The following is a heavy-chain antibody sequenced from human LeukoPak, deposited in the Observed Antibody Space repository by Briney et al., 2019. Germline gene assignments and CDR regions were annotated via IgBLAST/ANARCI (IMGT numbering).Heavy chain of an antibody. D-gene: IGHD3-22*01. CDR1: GFTFSSYA. V-gene: IGHV3-23*01. J-gene: IGHJ4*02. CDR2: ISGSGGST. Sequence: PGGSLRLSCAASGFTFSSYAMSWVRRAPGKGLEWVSAISGSGGSTYYADSVKGRFTISRDNSKNTLYLQMNSLRAEDTAVYYCAKGPKPTMIVDYFDYWGQGTLVTVSS. CDR3: AKGPKPTMIVDYFDY.